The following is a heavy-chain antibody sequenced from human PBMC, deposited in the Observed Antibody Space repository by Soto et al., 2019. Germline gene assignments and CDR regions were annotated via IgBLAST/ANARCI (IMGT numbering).Heavy chain of an antibody. D-gene: IGHD3-16*01. CDR1: GYTFTTYW. CDR2: IHPSDSDT. CDR3: APRAGVMVPSDY. J-gene: IGHJ4*02. V-gene: IGHV5-51*01. Sequence: GESLKISCKTSGYTFTTYWVGWVRQRPGEGLEWMGIIHPSDSDTRYSPSFQGHVMFSVDKSLETAYLEWSSLKTSDTAVYFCAPRAGVMVPSDYWGQGTQVTVSS.